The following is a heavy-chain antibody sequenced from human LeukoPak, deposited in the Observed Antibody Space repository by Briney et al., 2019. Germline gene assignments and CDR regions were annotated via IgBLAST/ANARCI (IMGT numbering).Heavy chain of an antibody. Sequence: PGGSLRLSCAASGFTFSSYAMSWVRQAPGKGLEWVSDISASGGSTYYADSVKGRFTISRDYSKNTLYLQMNSPRAEDTAVYYCAKKETTVTTFFENWGQGTLVTVSS. CDR2: ISASGGST. CDR1: GFTFSSYA. J-gene: IGHJ4*02. D-gene: IGHD4-17*01. CDR3: AKKETTVTTFFEN. V-gene: IGHV3-23*01.